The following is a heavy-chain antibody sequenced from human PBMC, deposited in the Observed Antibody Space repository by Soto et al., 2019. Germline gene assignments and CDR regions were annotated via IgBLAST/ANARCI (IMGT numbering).Heavy chain of an antibody. Sequence: GGSLRLSCAASGFTFNSYAMNWVRQAPGKGLAWVSAIGTDGNTYYANSVKGRFTISRDNSRTTLYLQMNSVRVEDTALYYCVRKYPGTRPFDYWGQGTMVTVYS. J-gene: IGHJ4*01. CDR1: GFTFNSYA. D-gene: IGHD2-2*01. CDR3: VRKYPGTRPFDY. CDR2: IGTDGNT. V-gene: IGHV3-23*01.